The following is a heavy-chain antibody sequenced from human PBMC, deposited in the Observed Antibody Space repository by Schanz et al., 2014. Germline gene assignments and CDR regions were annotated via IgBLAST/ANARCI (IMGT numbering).Heavy chain of an antibody. CDR2: ISYSGST. Sequence: QVQLRQWGAGLVKPSQTLSLTCTVSGGSVSSGGDYWSWIRQHPGKGLEWIGFISYSGSTYYNPSLKSRVTISVDTSKNQFSLNLSSATAADTAVYYCARDRGHGDLPGDIWGQGTMVTVSS. V-gene: IGHV4-31*03. CDR3: ARDRGHGDLPGDI. CDR1: GGSVSSGGDY. D-gene: IGHD4-17*01. J-gene: IGHJ3*02.